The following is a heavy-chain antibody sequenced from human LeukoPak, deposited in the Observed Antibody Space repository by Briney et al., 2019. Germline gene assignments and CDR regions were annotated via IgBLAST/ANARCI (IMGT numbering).Heavy chain of an antibody. CDR1: GFTFSSYS. D-gene: IGHD3-10*01. J-gene: IGHJ6*03. CDR2: ISSSGSTI. V-gene: IGHV3-48*04. CDR3: ARAKGGSGYMDV. Sequence: GGSLRLSCAASGFTFSSYSMNWVRQAPGKGLEWVSSISSSGSTIYYADSVKGRFTISRDNAKNSLYLQMNSLRAEDTAVYYCARAKGGSGYMDVWGKGTTVTISS.